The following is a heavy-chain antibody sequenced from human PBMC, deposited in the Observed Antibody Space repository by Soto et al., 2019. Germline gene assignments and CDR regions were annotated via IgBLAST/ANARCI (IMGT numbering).Heavy chain of an antibody. CDR3: AHSRPPRLLDY. CDR2: IYWDDDK. V-gene: IGHV2-5*02. Sequence: QITLKESGPTLVKPTQTLTLTCTFSGFSLSTSGVGVGWIRQPPGKALEWLALIYWDDDKRYSPSLNSRLTITKDTSQNQVVLAMTNMDPVDTATYYCAHSRPPRLLDYWGQGTLVTVSS. D-gene: IGHD6-6*01. CDR1: GFSLSTSGVG. J-gene: IGHJ4*02.